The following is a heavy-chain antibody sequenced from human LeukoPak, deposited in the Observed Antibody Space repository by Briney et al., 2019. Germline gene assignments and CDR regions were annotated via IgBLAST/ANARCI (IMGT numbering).Heavy chain of an antibody. CDR3: VVDLSGSADY. Sequence: PGGSLRLSCAASGFSFSIYCSHWVRNAPGGGRVWVSRTNEHGTIINYADSVKGRFTISRDNAKNTLYLQMNSLRTEDSALYYCVVDLSGSADYWGQGTLVTVSS. CDR1: GFSFSIYC. CDR2: TNEHGTII. D-gene: IGHD3-10*01. J-gene: IGHJ4*02. V-gene: IGHV3-74*01.